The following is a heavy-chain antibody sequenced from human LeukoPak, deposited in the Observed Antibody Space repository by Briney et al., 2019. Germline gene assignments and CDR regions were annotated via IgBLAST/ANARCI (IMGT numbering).Heavy chain of an antibody. D-gene: IGHD6-25*01. CDR1: GVSLSTSGMC. CDR2: IDWDDDE. J-gene: IGHJ4*02. Sequence: SGPALVKVTQTLTQPCTFSGVSLSTSGMCVSWIRQPPGKALEWLARIDWDDDEHYSPSLKTRLTISKDTSKNQVVLTMTNMDPVDTATYYCVRTNSGWYFDYWGQGTLVTVSS. V-gene: IGHV2-70*11. CDR3: VRTNSGWYFDY.